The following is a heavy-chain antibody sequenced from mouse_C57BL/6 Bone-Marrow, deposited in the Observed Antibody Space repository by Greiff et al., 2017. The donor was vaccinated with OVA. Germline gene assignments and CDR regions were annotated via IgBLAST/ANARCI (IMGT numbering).Heavy chain of an antibody. D-gene: IGHD2-4*01. CDR2: INPNYGTT. CDR1: GYSFTDYN. Sequence: EVQLQQSGPELVKPGASVKISCKASGYSFTDYNMNWVKQSNGKSLEWIGVINPNYGTTSYNQKFKGKATLTVDQSSSTAYMQLNSLTSEDSAVYYCARRGSAYYDYDEAWFAYWGQGTLVTVSA. V-gene: IGHV1-39*01. CDR3: ARRGSAYYDYDEAWFAY. J-gene: IGHJ3*01.